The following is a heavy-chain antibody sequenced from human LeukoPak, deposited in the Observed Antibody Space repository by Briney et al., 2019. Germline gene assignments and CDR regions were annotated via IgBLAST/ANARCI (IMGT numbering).Heavy chain of an antibody. CDR3: ARDLDNAHCSSTSCYLWPNYYYYYGMDV. Sequence: GGSLRLSCAASGFTFSDYYMSWIRQAPGKGLEWVSYISSSGSTIYYADSVKGRFTISRDNAKNSLYLQMNSLRAEDTAVYYCARDLDNAHCSSTSCYLWPNYYYYYGMDVWGQGTTVTVSS. CDR2: ISSSGSTI. D-gene: IGHD2-2*01. V-gene: IGHV3-11*01. CDR1: GFTFSDYY. J-gene: IGHJ6*02.